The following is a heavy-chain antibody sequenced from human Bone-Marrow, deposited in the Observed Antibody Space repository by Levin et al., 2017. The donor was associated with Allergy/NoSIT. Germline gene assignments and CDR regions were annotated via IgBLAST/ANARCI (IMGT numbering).Heavy chain of an antibody. CDR1: GFTVSTNY. CDR3: SSAPGFSDY. J-gene: IGHJ4*02. V-gene: IGHV3-66*01. CDR2: IFSGGST. Sequence: GGSLRLSCEASGFTVSTNYMAWVRQAPGKGLEWVSVIFSGGSTYYADSVKGRFTISRDNSKNTLYLQMNSLRVEDTAVYYCSSAPGFSDYWGQGTQVTVSS.